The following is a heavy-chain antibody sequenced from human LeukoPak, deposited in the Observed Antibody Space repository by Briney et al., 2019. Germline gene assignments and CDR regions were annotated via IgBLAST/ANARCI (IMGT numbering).Heavy chain of an antibody. Sequence: PGGSLRLSCAASGFTFSSYAMSWVRQAPGKGLEWVSAISGSGGSTYYADSVKGRFTISRDNSKNTLYLQMNSLRAEDTAVYYCANINGGSYRGTDYWGQGTLVTVSS. V-gene: IGHV3-23*01. D-gene: IGHD1-26*01. CDR2: ISGSGGST. CDR3: ANINGGSYRGTDY. CDR1: GFTFSSYA. J-gene: IGHJ4*02.